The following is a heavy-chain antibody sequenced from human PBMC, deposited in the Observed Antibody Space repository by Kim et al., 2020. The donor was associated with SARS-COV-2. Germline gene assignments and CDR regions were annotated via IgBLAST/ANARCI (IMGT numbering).Heavy chain of an antibody. D-gene: IGHD3-9*01. J-gene: IGHJ6*02. CDR1: GGTFSSYA. Sequence: SVKVSCKASGGTFSSYAISWVRQAPGQGLEWMGGIIPIFGTANYAQKFQGRVTITADESTSTAYMELSSLRSEDTAVYYCAREYYEILTGYYRHKNYYYYGMDVWGQGTTVTVSS. CDR3: AREYYEILTGYYRHKNYYYYGMDV. CDR2: IIPIFGTA. V-gene: IGHV1-69*13.